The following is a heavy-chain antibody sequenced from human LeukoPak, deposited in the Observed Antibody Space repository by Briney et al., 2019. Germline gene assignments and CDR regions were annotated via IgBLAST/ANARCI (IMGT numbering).Heavy chain of an antibody. J-gene: IGHJ4*02. V-gene: IGHV3-64D*06. CDR3: VKVFGPLSSGWTYYFDC. D-gene: IGHD6-19*01. CDR1: GFTFSSYA. Sequence: GGSLRLSCSTSGFTFSSYAMHWVRQAPGKGLEYVSAISSNGGSTYYAGSVRGRFTISRDNSKNTLYLQMSSLRAEDTALYYCVKVFGPLSSGWTYYFDCWGQGTLVTVSS. CDR2: ISSNGGST.